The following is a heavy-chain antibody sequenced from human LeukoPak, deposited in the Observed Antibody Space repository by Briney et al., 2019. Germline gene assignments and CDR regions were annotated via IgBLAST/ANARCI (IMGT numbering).Heavy chain of an antibody. CDR2: IYSGGST. CDR1: GGSISSYY. CDR3: ARDPIGDYYDSSGYFDY. D-gene: IGHD3-22*01. V-gene: IGHV3-66*01. Sequence: ETLSLTCTVSGGSISSYYWNWIRQPPGKGLEWVSLIYSGGSTYYADSVKGRFTISRDNSKNTLYLQMNSLRAEDTALYYCARDPIGDYYDSSGYFDYWGQGTLVTVSS. J-gene: IGHJ4*02.